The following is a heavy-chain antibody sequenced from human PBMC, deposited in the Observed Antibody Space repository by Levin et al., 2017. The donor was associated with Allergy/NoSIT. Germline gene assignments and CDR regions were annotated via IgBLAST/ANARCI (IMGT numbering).Heavy chain of an antibody. CDR3: ARVGYYDFWSGYFPGYYYYYGMDV. J-gene: IGHJ6*02. V-gene: IGHV3-21*01. Sequence: LSLTCAASGFTFSSSSMNWVRQAPGKGLEWVSSISSSSSYIYYADSVKGRFIISRDNAKNSLYLQMNSLRAEDTAVYYCARVGYYDFWSGYFPGYYYYYGMDVWGQGTTVTVSS. CDR1: GFTFSSSS. CDR2: ISSSSSYI. D-gene: IGHD3-3*01.